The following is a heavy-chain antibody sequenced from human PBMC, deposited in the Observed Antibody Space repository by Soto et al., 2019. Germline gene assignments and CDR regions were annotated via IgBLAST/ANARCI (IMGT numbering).Heavy chain of an antibody. Sequence: PGGSLRLSCAASGFTFSSYSMNWVRQAPGKGLEWVSSISSSSSYIYYADSVKGRFTISRDNAKNSLYLQMNSLRAEDTAVYYCARVDGSGWYAQSPFDYWGQGTLVTVSS. CDR3: ARVDGSGWYAQSPFDY. J-gene: IGHJ4*02. CDR1: GFTFSSYS. V-gene: IGHV3-21*01. CDR2: ISSSSSYI. D-gene: IGHD6-19*01.